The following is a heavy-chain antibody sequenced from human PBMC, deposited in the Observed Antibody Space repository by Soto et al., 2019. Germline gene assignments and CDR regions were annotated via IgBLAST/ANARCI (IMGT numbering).Heavy chain of an antibody. V-gene: IGHV3-23*01. J-gene: IGHJ4*02. Sequence: GGSLRLSCAASGFTFSSYAMSWVRQAPGKGLEWVSAISGSGGSTYYADSVKGRFTISRDNSKNTLYLQMNSLRAEDTAVYYCASNYVWGSYRPDAYFDYWGQGTLVTVSS. CDR3: ASNYVWGSYRPDAYFDY. CDR1: GFTFSSYA. D-gene: IGHD3-16*02. CDR2: ISGSGGST.